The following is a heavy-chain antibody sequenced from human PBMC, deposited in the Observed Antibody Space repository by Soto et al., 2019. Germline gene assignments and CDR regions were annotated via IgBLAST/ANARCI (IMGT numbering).Heavy chain of an antibody. D-gene: IGHD5-12*01. J-gene: IGHJ6*02. CDR3: ARGRGYSGDDHYYYFDMDV. CDR1: GGTFNNYP. CDR2: SIPIFGTA. V-gene: IGHV1-69*13. Sequence: SVKVSCKASGGTFNNYPITWVRQAPGEGLEWMGGSIPIFGTANYAQKSQGRVTISVDESTSTAYMELSSLRSEDTAVYYCARGRGYSGDDHYYYFDMDVWGQGTTVTVSS.